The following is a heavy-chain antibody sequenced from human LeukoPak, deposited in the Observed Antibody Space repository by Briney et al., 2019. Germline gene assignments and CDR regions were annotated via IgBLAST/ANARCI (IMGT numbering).Heavy chain of an antibody. CDR1: GGSISSGGYY. CDR2: IYYSGST. CDR3: ARGSCGDYLGEGDY. J-gene: IGHJ4*02. Sequence: PSETLSLTCTVSGGSISSGGYYWSWIRQHPGKGLEWIGYIYYSGSTYYNPSLKSRVTISVDTSKNQFSLKLSSVTAADTAVYYCARGSCGDYLGEGDYWGQGTLVTVSS. V-gene: IGHV4-31*03. D-gene: IGHD4-17*01.